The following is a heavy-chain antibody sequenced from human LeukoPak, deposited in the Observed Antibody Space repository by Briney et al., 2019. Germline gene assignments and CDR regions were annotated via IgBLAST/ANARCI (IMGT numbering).Heavy chain of an antibody. CDR2: INTNTGNP. CDR1: GYSFTSYT. J-gene: IGHJ4*02. Sequence: ASVKVSCKASGYSFTSYTVNWVRQAPGQGLEWMGWINTNTGNPTYAQGFTGCFVFSLDTSVSTSYLQISSLKAEDTAVYYCARGGPFDYWGQGTLVTVSS. V-gene: IGHV7-4-1*02. CDR3: ARGGPFDY.